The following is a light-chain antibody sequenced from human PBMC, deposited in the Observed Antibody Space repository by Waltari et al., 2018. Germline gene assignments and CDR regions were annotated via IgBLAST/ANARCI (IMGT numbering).Light chain of an antibody. J-gene: IGKJ2*01. Sequence: EILLTQSPGSLSLSPGEKATLSCRASQTVTASYFAWYQKKPGQAPRLLIYGESSRAAGIPDRFSGSGSGTHSTLTISRLEPEDFAVYYCQQFGNSPYTFGQGTKLEIK. CDR3: QQFGNSPYT. CDR2: GES. V-gene: IGKV3-20*01. CDR1: QTVTASY.